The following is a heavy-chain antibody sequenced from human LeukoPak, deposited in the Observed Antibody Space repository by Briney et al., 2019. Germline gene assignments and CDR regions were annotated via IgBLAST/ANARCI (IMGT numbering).Heavy chain of an antibody. Sequence: GGSLRLSCAASGFTFSSYWMHWVRQAPGKGLEWVSEISGSGGSTYYADSVKGRFTISRDNSKNTLYLQMNSLRAEDTAVYYCAKDANWNYRFAYWGQGTLVTVSS. CDR2: ISGSGGST. V-gene: IGHV3-23*01. CDR1: GFTFSSYW. J-gene: IGHJ4*02. CDR3: AKDANWNYRFAY. D-gene: IGHD1-7*01.